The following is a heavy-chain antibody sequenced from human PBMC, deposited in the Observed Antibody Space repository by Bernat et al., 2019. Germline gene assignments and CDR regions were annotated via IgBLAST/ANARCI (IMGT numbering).Heavy chain of an antibody. CDR2: IKSKTDGGTT. CDR3: ARDGYSGYDYYYYYGMDV. CDR1: GFTFSNAW. Sequence: EVQLVESGGGLVKPGGSLRLSCAASGFTFSNAWMNWVRQAPGKGLEWVGRIKSKTDGGTTDYAAPVKGRFTISRDDSKNTLYLQMNSLRAEDTAVYYCARDGYSGYDYYYYYGMDVWGQGTTVTVSS. V-gene: IGHV3-15*07. D-gene: IGHD5-12*01. J-gene: IGHJ6*02.